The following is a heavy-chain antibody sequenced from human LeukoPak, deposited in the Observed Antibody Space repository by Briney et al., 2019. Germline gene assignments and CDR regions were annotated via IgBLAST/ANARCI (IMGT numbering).Heavy chain of an antibody. CDR3: ARVEFGEYSNYFDK. D-gene: IGHD3-10*01. V-gene: IGHV3-53*01. CDR2: IYSDNT. CDR1: GFTVSSNS. J-gene: IGHJ4*02. Sequence: GGSLRLSCTVSGFTVSSNSMSWVRQAPGKGLEWVSFIYSDNTHYSDSVKGRFTISRDNSKNTLYLQMNSLRVEDTAMYFCARVEFGEYSNYFDKWGQGTLVTVSA.